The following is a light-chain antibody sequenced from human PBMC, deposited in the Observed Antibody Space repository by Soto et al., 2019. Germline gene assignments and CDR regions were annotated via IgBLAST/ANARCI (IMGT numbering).Light chain of an antibody. J-gene: IGLJ1*01. V-gene: IGLV1-44*01. CDR1: SSNIGSHT. Sequence: QSVLTHPPSASWAPGQTVTISCSGSSSNIGSHTVNWYQHLPGTAPKLLIYSNTQRPLGVPVRFSGSKSGTSASLAISGLQSEHEAEYYCAAWDDRLYVFGTGTNVTVL. CDR2: SNT. CDR3: AAWDDRLYV.